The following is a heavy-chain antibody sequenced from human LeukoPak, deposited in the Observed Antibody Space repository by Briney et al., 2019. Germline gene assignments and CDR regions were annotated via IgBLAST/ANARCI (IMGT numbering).Heavy chain of an antibody. J-gene: IGHJ6*02. D-gene: IGHD6-13*01. V-gene: IGHV4-34*01. CDR1: GGSFSGYC. CDR2: INHSGST. CDR3: ARGRIAAAGKRYYYYGMDV. Sequence: SETLSLTCAVYGGSFSGYCWSWIRQPPGKGLEWIGEINHSGSTNYNPSLKSRVTISVDTSKNQFSLKLSSVTAADTAVYYCARGRIAAAGKRYYYYGMDVWGQGTTVTVSS.